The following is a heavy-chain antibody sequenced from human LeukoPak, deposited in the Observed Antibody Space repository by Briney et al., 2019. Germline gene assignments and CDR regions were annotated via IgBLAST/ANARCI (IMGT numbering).Heavy chain of an antibody. V-gene: IGHV7-4-1*02. J-gene: IGHJ6*03. Sequence: ASVKVSCKASGYTFTSYYMHWVRQAPGQGLEWMGWINTNTGNPTYAQGFTGRFVFSLDTSVSTAYLQISSLKAEDTAVYYCARVVDDCSSTSCYSVYYYYYMDVWGKGTTVTVSS. D-gene: IGHD2-2*01. CDR3: ARVVDDCSSTSCYSVYYYYYMDV. CDR1: GYTFTSYY. CDR2: INTNTGNP.